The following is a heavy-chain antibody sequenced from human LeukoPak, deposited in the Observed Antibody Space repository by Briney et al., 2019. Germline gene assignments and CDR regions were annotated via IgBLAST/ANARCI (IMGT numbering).Heavy chain of an antibody. Sequence: GGSLRLSYAASGFTFSSYEMNWVRQAPGKGLEWVPYISSSGSTIYYADSVKGRFTISRDNAKNSLYLQMNSLRAEDTAVYYCASVEWFDYWGQGTLVTVSS. CDR1: GFTFSSYE. CDR2: ISSSGSTI. D-gene: IGHD2-21*01. V-gene: IGHV3-48*03. J-gene: IGHJ5*01. CDR3: ASVEWFDY.